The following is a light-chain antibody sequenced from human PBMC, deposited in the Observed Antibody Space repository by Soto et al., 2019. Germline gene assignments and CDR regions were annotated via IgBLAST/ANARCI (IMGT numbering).Light chain of an antibody. CDR3: QHCYSYSEA. CDR1: QTISSW. V-gene: IGKV1-5*03. CDR2: KAS. Sequence: DIQMTQSPSTLSGSVGDRVTITCRASQTISSWLAWYQQKPGKAPKLLIYKASTLKSGVPSRFSGSGSGTGLTLTISCLQPDDFATYYCQHCYSYSEAFGQWTKGDIK. J-gene: IGKJ1*01.